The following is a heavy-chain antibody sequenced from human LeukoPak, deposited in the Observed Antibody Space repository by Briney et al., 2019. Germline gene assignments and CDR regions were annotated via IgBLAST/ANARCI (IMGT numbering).Heavy chain of an antibody. V-gene: IGHV4-39*07. CDR2: IYTSGST. CDR1: GGSIRSIDSY. D-gene: IGHD3-16*01. Sequence: KPSETLSLTCTVSGGSIRSIDSYWGWIRQPPGKGLEWIGRIYTSGSTNYNPSLKSRVTISVDTSKNQFSLKLSSVTAADTAVYYCARVLEGFGGVYYFDYWGQGTLVTVSS. CDR3: ARVLEGFGGVYYFDY. J-gene: IGHJ4*02.